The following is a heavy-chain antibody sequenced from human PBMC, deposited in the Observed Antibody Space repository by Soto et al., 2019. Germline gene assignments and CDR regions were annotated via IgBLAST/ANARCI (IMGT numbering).Heavy chain of an antibody. J-gene: IGHJ4*02. Sequence: QVQLQESSPGLVKPSQTLSLTCTVSGGSISSGNYYWSWIRQPPGKGLEWIGFISYSGSTYYSTSLKSRVTISVDTSKSQFSLILSFVTAADTAVYYCATMGTPATGLYFFDYWGQGSLVTVSS. V-gene: IGHV4-30-4*01. CDR2: ISYSGST. CDR1: GGSISSGNYY. CDR3: ATMGTPATGLYFFDY. D-gene: IGHD2-15*01.